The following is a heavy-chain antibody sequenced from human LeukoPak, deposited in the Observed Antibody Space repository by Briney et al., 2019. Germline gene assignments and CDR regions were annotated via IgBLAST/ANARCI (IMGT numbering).Heavy chain of an antibody. J-gene: IGHJ6*03. CDR3: AREGYSSSSGTMDV. CDR1: GFAFSSYG. V-gene: IGHV3-48*04. D-gene: IGHD6-6*01. Sequence: GGTLRLSCAASGFAFSSYGMSWIRQAPGKGLEWVSYISSSGSTIYYADSVKGRFTISRDNAKNSLYLQMNSLRAEDTAVYYCAREGYSSSSGTMDVWGKGTTVTVSS. CDR2: ISSSGSTI.